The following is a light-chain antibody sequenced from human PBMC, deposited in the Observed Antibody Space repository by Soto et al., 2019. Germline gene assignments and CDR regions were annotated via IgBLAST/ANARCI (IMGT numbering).Light chain of an antibody. Sequence: EILMTQSPGTPSLSPGERATLSCRASQSVSSSYLAWYQQKPGQAPRLLIYDASNRATGIPARFSGTGSETDFTLTISSLEPEDFAIYYCQQRSKMPLTFGHGTKVDIK. CDR1: QSVSSSY. J-gene: IGKJ1*01. V-gene: IGKV3D-20*02. CDR3: QQRSKMPLT. CDR2: DAS.